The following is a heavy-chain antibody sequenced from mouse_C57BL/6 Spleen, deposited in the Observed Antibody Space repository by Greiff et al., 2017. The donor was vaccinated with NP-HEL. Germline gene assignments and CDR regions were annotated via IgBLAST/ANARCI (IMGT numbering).Heavy chain of an antibody. V-gene: IGHV1-26*01. CDR2: INPNNGGT. Sequence: EVQLQQSGPELVKPGASVKISCKASGYTFTDYYMNWVKQSHGKSLEWIGDINPNNGGTSYNQKFKGKATLTVDKSSSTAYMELRSLTSEDSAVYYCARWLHFDYWGQGTTLTVSS. CDR1: GYTFTDYY. CDR3: ARWLHFDY. J-gene: IGHJ2*01. D-gene: IGHD2-2*01.